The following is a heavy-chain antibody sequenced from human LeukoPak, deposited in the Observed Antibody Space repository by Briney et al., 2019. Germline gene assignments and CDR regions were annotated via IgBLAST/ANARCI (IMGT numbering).Heavy chain of an antibody. J-gene: IGHJ3*02. CDR2: ISHDGSIK. CDR3: AKGLPLGELIGFHI. D-gene: IGHD3-16*01. V-gene: IGHV3-30-3*01. CDR1: GFTFSDYA. Sequence: GGSLRLSCATSGFTFSDYAMHWVRQAPGKGLEWVAVISHDGSIKFSADSVKGRFTISRDNSKNTLYLQMNSLRAEDTAVYYCAKGLPLGELIGFHIWGQGTMVTVSS.